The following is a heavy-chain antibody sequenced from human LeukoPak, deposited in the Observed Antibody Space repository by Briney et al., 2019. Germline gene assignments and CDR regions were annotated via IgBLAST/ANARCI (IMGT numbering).Heavy chain of an antibody. J-gene: IGHJ6*02. V-gene: IGHV3-64D*09. D-gene: IGHD3-22*01. CDR2: IVSNGDST. CDR3: VNPGRYYDSSGYSYYYGMDV. Sequence: PGGSLRLSCSASGFTFSRYGRHWVRQAPGKGLEYVSAIVSNGDSTYYADSVKGRFTISRDNAKNTLYLQMSSLRPDDTAVYYCVNPGRYYDSSGYSYYYGMDVWGQGTTVTVSS. CDR1: GFTFSRYG.